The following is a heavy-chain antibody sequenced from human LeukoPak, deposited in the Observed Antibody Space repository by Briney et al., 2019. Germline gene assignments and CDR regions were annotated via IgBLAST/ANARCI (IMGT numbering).Heavy chain of an antibody. CDR3: ARVITPYYYDSSGYVHDAFDI. CDR1: GGSISSYY. Sequence: SETLSLTCTVSGGSISSYYWSWIRQPPGKGLEWIGYIYYSGSTNYNPSLKSRVTISVDTSKNQFSLKLSSVTAADTAVYYCARVITPYYYDSSGYVHDAFDIWGQGTMVTVS. D-gene: IGHD3-22*01. CDR2: IYYSGST. J-gene: IGHJ3*02. V-gene: IGHV4-59*01.